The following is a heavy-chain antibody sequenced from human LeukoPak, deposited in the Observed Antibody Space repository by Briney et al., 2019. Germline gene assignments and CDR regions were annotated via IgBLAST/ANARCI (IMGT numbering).Heavy chain of an antibody. J-gene: IGHJ4*02. V-gene: IGHV3-33*01. CDR1: GFTFSRYG. CDR3: ARDVIEMATIREGLDC. CDR2: IFYDGRNK. Sequence: GGSLRLSCAASGFTFSRYGMHWVRQAPGKGLEWVAVIFYDGRNKYYGDSVKGRFTISRDNFENTLYLQMNSLRIEDTAMYFCARDVIEMATIREGLDCWGQGTLVTVSS. D-gene: IGHD5-24*01.